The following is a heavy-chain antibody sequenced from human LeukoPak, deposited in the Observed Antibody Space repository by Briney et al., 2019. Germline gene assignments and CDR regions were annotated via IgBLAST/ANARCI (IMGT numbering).Heavy chain of an antibody. Sequence: PSEPLSLTCTVSGGSISSSSHYWGWIRQSPGKGLEWIGSIYYSGTTYYNPSLKSRVTISVDTSKNQFSLKVSSVTAADTAVYYCARRDEGIQLDYWGQGTLVTVSS. D-gene: IGHD5-18*01. CDR2: IYYSGTT. V-gene: IGHV4-39*01. CDR3: ARRDEGIQLDY. J-gene: IGHJ4*02. CDR1: GGSISSSSHY.